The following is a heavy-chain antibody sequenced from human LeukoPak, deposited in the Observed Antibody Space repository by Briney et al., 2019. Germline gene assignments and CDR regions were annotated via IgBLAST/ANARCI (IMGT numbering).Heavy chain of an antibody. CDR3: TRANTSSWIFDY. CDR1: GGPISSYY. CDR2: ISDSGST. V-gene: IGHV4-59*01. D-gene: IGHD6-13*01. J-gene: IGHJ4*02. Sequence: PSETLSLTCTVSGGPISSYYWSWIRRSPGKGLEWIGYISDSGSTNYNPSLKSRVTISVDTSKNQFSLRVSSVTAADTAVYYCTRANTSSWIFDYWGQGTLVTVSS.